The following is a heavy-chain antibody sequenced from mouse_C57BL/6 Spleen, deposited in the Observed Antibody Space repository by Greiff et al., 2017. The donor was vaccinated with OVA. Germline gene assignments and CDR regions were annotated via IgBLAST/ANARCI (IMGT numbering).Heavy chain of an antibody. CDR3: ARGAPRFYAMDY. J-gene: IGHJ4*01. Sequence: QVQLQQPGAELVKPGASVKLSCKASGYTFTSYWMHWVKQRPGQGLEWIGMIHPNSGSTNYNEKFKSKATLTVDKSSSTAYMQLSSLTSEDSAVDYCARGAPRFYAMDYWGQGTSVTVSS. V-gene: IGHV1-64*01. CDR2: IHPNSGST. CDR1: GYTFTSYW.